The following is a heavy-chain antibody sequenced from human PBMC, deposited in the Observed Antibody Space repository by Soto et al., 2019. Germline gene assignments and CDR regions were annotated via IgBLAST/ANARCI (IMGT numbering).Heavy chain of an antibody. D-gene: IGHD6-13*01. J-gene: IGHJ5*02. Sequence: XETPSLTCTVSGASINSYHWSWIRQPAGKGLEWIGHIHSSGSTNYNPSLKSRVTMSVDTSKNQFSLRLMSLTAADTAVYYCARDKGVAAAGITWFDTWGQGSLVTVSS. CDR3: ARDKGVAAAGITWFDT. CDR1: GASINSYH. CDR2: IHSSGST. V-gene: IGHV4-4*07.